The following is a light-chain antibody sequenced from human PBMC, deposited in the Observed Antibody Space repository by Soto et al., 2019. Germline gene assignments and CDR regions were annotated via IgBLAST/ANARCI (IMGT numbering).Light chain of an antibody. J-gene: IGKJ1*01. V-gene: IGKV3-20*01. CDR3: QQYGSSPTWT. CDR2: RAS. CDR1: QSVSSSY. Sequence: EIVLTQSPGTLSLSPGERATLSCRASQSVSSSYLAWYQQKPGQAPRLLIYRASSRATGIPDRFSSSGSGTDFTLTISRLEPEDFAVYYCQQYGSSPTWTFGQGTKVEIK.